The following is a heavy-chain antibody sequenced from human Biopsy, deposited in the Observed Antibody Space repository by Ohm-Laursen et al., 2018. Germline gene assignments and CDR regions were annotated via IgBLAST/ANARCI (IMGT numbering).Heavy chain of an antibody. D-gene: IGHD3-10*01. Sequence: GSLRLSYAASGFTFSDYYMSWIRQAPGKGLEWLSYISGSGVTKMYADSVKGRFTVSRDNAKNSLYLEMNNLTVEDTAVYYCATDGAGSYNENWGQGTLVSVSS. V-gene: IGHV3-11*01. CDR1: GFTFSDYY. CDR3: ATDGAGSYNEN. CDR2: ISGSGVTK. J-gene: IGHJ4*02.